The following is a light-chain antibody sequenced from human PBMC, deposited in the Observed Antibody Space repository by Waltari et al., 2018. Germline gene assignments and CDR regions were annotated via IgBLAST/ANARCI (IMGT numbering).Light chain of an antibody. CDR3: QQSYSAPPWT. CDR1: QSISTF. V-gene: IGKV1-39*01. J-gene: IGKJ1*01. Sequence: DIQMTQSPYSLSASVGDRVTITCRASQSISTFVNWYQQKPGRAPKVLIYAASRLLSGAPSRFSGSGSGTDFTLTISSLQPEDFATYYCQQSYSAPPWTFGQGTKVEIK. CDR2: AAS.